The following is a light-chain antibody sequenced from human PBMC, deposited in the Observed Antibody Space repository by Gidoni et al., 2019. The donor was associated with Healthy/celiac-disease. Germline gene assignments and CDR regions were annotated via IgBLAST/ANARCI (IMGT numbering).Light chain of an antibody. V-gene: IGKV3-15*01. J-gene: IGKJ1*01. CDR2: GAS. CDR1: QCVSSN. CDR3: QQYNNWPWT. Sequence: IVMTQSPATLSVSPGERATLSCRASQCVSSNLVWYQQKPGQAPRLLIYGASTRATGVPARFSGSGSGTEFTLTISSLQSEDFAVYYCQQYNNWPWTFGQGTKVEIK.